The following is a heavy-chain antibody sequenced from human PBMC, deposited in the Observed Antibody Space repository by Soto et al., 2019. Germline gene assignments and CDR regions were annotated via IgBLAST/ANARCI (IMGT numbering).Heavy chain of an antibody. V-gene: IGHV3-48*02. CDR2: ISSSSSTI. CDR3: ARDSRSATFGYYYYGMDV. D-gene: IGHD3-10*01. J-gene: IGHJ6*02. Sequence: VGSLRLSCAASGFTFSSYSMNWVRQAPGKGLEWVSYISSSSSTIYYADSVKGRFTISRDNAKNSLYLQMNSLRDEDTAVYYCARDSRSATFGYYYYGMDVWGQGTTVTVSS. CDR1: GFTFSSYS.